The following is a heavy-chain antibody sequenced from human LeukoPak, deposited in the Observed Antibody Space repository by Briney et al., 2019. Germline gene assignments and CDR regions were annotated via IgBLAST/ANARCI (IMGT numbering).Heavy chain of an antibody. D-gene: IGHD4-23*01. J-gene: IGHJ4*02. Sequence: GGSLRLSCAASGFTVSSSYMSWVRQAPGKGLEWVGFIRAKTYGGTTQYAASVKDRFTISRDDSESIAYLQMNSLKTGDTAVYYCARADYGGNAGGFWGQGTLVTVSS. CDR3: ARADYGGNAGGF. CDR1: GFTVSSSY. V-gene: IGHV3-71*01. CDR2: IRAKTYGGTT.